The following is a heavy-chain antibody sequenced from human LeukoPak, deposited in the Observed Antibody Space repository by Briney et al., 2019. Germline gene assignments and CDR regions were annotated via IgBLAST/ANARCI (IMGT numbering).Heavy chain of an antibody. D-gene: IGHD3-10*01. J-gene: IGHJ4*02. CDR1: GFTFSSFG. CDR2: ISYDGGKN. V-gene: IGHV3-30*18. Sequence: GGSLRLSCAASGFTFSSFGIHWVRQAPGKGLEWVAVISYDGGKNYYADSVKGRFTISRDNSKNTVYLQMSSLRAEDTAMYYCAKDTYYLWGGQGTLVTVSS. CDR3: AKDTYYLW.